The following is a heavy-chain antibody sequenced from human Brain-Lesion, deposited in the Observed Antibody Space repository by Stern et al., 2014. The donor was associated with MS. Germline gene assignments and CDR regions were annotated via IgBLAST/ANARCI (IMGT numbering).Heavy chain of an antibody. CDR3: ARETGGYTYGDTDFFDY. V-gene: IGHV4-61*02. CDR1: GGSISSGSFY. Sequence: VQLVESGPGLVKPSQTLSLTCIVSGGSISSGSFYWNWIRQPAGRGLEWIGRIYSSGSTNYNPYLTSRVTISGDTSKNQFSLKLISMTAADTAIYYCARETGGYTYGDTDFFDYWGQGALVTVSS. CDR2: IYSSGST. J-gene: IGHJ4*02. D-gene: IGHD5-12*01.